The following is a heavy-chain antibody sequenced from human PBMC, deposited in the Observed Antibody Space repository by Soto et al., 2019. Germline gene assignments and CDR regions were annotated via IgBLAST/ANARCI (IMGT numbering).Heavy chain of an antibody. CDR3: SASRDYNWFDP. V-gene: IGHV3-30-3*01. D-gene: IGHD2-21*02. CDR2: ISFDGTNK. CDR1: EFAFSTHA. J-gene: IGHJ5*02. Sequence: LRLSCAASEFAFSTHAMHWVRQAPGEGLEWVAVISFDGTNKYYADSVKGRFTISRDNSRSTLYLQMNSLRIEDTAVYYCSASRDYNWFDPWGQGTLVTVSS.